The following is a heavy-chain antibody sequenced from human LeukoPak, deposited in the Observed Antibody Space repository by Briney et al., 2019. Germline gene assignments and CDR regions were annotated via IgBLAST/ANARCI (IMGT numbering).Heavy chain of an antibody. CDR3: ARRQWPRGGFDI. J-gene: IGHJ3*02. CDR1: GGSVSSGTYY. D-gene: IGHD6-19*01. Sequence: SETLSLTCTVPGGSVSSGTYYWSWIRQPPGKGLEWIGYIYYSGSTNYNPSLKSRVTISVDTSKNQFSLKLSSVTAADTAVYYCARRQWPRGGFDIWGQGTMVTVSS. V-gene: IGHV4-61*01. CDR2: IYYSGST.